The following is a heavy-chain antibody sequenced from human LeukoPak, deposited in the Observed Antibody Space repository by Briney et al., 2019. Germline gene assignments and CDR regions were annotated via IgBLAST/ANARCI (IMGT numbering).Heavy chain of an antibody. D-gene: IGHD2-2*01. CDR3: ASEYCSSTSCYGDYGMDV. CDR2: VTGGGDST. V-gene: IGHV3-23*01. CDR1: GFTFSNYA. Sequence: GGSLRLSCAASGFTFSNYAMNWVRQAPGKGLEWISAVTGGGDSTYYADSVKGRFTISRDNAKNSLYLQMNSLRAEDTAVYYCASEYCSSTSCYGDYGMDVWGQGTTVTVSS. J-gene: IGHJ6*02.